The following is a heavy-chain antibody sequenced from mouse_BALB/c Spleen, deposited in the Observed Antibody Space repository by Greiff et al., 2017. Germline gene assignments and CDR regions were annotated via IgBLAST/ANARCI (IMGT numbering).Heavy chain of an antibody. Sequence: EVKVVESGGGLVKPGGSLKLSCAASGFTFSSYTMSWVRQTPEKRLEWVATISSGGSYTYYPDSVKGRFTISRDNAKNTLYLQMSSLKSEDTAMYYCTRDRKGDYFDYWGQGTTLTVSS. CDR2: ISSGGSYT. CDR3: TRDRKGDYFDY. CDR1: GFTFSSYT. J-gene: IGHJ2*01. V-gene: IGHV5-6-4*01.